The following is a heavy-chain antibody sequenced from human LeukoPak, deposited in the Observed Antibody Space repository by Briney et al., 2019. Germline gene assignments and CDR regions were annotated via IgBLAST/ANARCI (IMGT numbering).Heavy chain of an antibody. CDR1: GGSISNYY. J-gene: IGHJ4*02. CDR2: IYYSGST. Sequence: SETLSLTCTVSGGSISNYYWSWIRQPPGKGLEWIGNIYYSGSTNYNPSLKSRVTLSLDTSKNQFSLKLSSVTAADTAVYYCARGGVWELLDYWGQGTLVSVSS. D-gene: IGHD1-26*01. V-gene: IGHV4-59*01. CDR3: ARGGVWELLDY.